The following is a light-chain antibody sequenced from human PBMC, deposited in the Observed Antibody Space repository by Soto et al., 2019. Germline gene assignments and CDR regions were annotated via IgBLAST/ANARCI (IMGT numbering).Light chain of an antibody. V-gene: IGKV1-5*01. Sequence: SQMPQSPSALSASVGDRVTITCRASQSIKTWLAWYQRKPGRAPNLLIYDASSLQSGVPSRFSGSGSGTDFTLTISRLEPEDFAMYYCQQYGYLVTFGGGTKVDIK. CDR1: QSIKTW. J-gene: IGKJ4*01. CDR2: DAS. CDR3: QQYGYLVT.